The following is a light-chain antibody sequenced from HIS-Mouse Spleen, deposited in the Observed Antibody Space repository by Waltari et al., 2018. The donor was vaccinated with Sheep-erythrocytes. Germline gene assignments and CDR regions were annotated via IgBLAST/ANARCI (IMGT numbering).Light chain of an antibody. J-gene: IGLJ2*01. CDR1: NLGDKY. CDR3: QAWDSSTAV. CDR2: QDS. V-gene: IGLV3-1*01. Sequence: SYELTQPPSVSVSPGQTASITCSGDNLGDKYAYWYQQKTGQSPVLVIYQDSKRPSGIPERFSGSNSGNTATLTISGTQAMDEADYYGQAWDSSTAVFGGGTKLTVL.